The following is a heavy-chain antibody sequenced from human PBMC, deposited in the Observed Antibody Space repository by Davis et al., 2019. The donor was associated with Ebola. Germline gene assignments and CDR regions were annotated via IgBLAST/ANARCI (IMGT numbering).Heavy chain of an antibody. V-gene: IGHV4-31*03. Sequence: SETLSLTCTVSGGSISSGGYYWSWIRQHPGKGLEWIGYIYYSGSTYYNPSLKSRVTISVDTSKNQFSLKLSSVTAADTAVYYCARTYYDYVWGSYRSGYFDYWGQGTLVTVSS. CDR2: IYYSGST. CDR1: GGSISSGGYY. D-gene: IGHD3-16*02. CDR3: ARTYYDYVWGSYRSGYFDY. J-gene: IGHJ4*02.